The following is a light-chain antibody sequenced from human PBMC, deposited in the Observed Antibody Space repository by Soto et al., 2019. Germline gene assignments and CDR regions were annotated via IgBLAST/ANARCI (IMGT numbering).Light chain of an antibody. CDR2: AAS. Sequence: EIVLTQSPGTLSFSPGERATLSCRASQSVSSAYLAWYQHKPGQPPTLLIYAASSRVTGIPDRFSGSGSGTDLTLTISRLEPEDFAVYFCRHHGISLDSFGQGTKLEIK. CDR1: QSVSSAY. J-gene: IGKJ2*03. V-gene: IGKV3-20*01. CDR3: RHHGISLDS.